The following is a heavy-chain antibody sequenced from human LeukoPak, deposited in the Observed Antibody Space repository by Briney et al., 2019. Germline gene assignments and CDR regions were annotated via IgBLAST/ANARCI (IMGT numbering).Heavy chain of an antibody. CDR3: ARDSSGWQGGYAFDI. J-gene: IGHJ3*02. V-gene: IGHV3-21*01. Sequence: NPGGSLRLSCAASGFTFSSYSMNWVRQAPGKGLEWVSSISSSSSYIYYADSVKGRFTISRDNAKNSLYLQMNSLRAEDTAVYYCARDSSGWQGGYAFDIWGQGTMVTVSS. CDR2: ISSSSSYI. D-gene: IGHD6-19*01. CDR1: GFTFSSYS.